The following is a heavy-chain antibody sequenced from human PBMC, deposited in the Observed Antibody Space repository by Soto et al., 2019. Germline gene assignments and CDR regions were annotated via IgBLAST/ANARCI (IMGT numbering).Heavy chain of an antibody. D-gene: IGHD5-12*01. CDR1: GYSISSGYD. CDR2: IYHSGST. CDR3: ARSVISGWLRYFDY. V-gene: IGHV4-38-2*01. J-gene: IGHJ4*02. Sequence: SETLSLTCAVSGYSISSGYDWGWIRQPPGKGLEWIGSIYHSGSTYYNPSLKSRVTISVDTSKNQFSLKLSSVTAADTAVYYCARSVISGWLRYFDYWGQGTLVTVSS.